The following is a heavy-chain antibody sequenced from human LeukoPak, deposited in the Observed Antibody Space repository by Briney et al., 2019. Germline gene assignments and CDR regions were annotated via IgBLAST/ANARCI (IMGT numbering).Heavy chain of an antibody. CDR1: GFTFSSYA. CDR3: ASDVVPAASNWFDP. CDR2: ISYDGSNK. D-gene: IGHD2-2*01. Sequence: PGGSLRLSCAASGFTFSSYAMHWVRQAPGKGLEWVAVISYDGSNKYYADSVKGRFTISRDNSKNTLYLQMNSLRAEDTAVYYCASDVVPAASNWFDPWGQGTLVTVSS. V-gene: IGHV3-30-3*01. J-gene: IGHJ5*02.